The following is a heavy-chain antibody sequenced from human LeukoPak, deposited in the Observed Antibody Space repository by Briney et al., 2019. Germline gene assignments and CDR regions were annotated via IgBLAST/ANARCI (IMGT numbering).Heavy chain of an antibody. CDR3: AKCHYYDSSGYYYYYMDV. Sequence: GGSLRLPCAASGFTFSSYAMSWVRQAPGKGLEWVSAISGSGGSTYYADSVKGRFTISRDNSKNTLYLQMNSLRAEDTAVYYCAKCHYYDSSGYYYYYMDVWGKGTTVTVSS. CDR2: ISGSGGST. D-gene: IGHD3-22*01. J-gene: IGHJ6*03. V-gene: IGHV3-23*01. CDR1: GFTFSSYA.